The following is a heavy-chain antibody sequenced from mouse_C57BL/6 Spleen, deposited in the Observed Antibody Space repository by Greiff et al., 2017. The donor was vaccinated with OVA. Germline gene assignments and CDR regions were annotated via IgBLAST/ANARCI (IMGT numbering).Heavy chain of an antibody. J-gene: IGHJ4*01. V-gene: IGHV5-6*01. CDR3: AREAQADAMDY. CDR1: GFTFSSYG. D-gene: IGHD3-2*02. Sequence: EVHLVESGGDLVKPGGSLKLSCAASGFTFSSYGMSWVRQTPDKRLEWVATISSGGSYTYYPDSVKGRFTISRDNAKNTLYLQMSSLKSEDTAMYYCAREAQADAMDYWGQGTSVTVSS. CDR2: ISSGGSYT.